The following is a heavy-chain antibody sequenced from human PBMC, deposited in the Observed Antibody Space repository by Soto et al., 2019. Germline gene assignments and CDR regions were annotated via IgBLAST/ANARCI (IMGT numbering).Heavy chain of an antibody. J-gene: IGHJ6*03. CDR2: TYYSGST. CDR3: ASSSSSYYYCMDV. D-gene: IGHD6-6*01. V-gene: IGHV4-59*01. CDR1: GGSISSYY. Sequence: QVQLQESGPGLVKPSETLSLTCTVSGGSISSYYWSWIRQPPGKGLEWIGYTYYSGSTNYNPSLKSRVTMSVATSKNQFSLKLSSVTAADTAVYYFASSSSSYYYCMDVWGNGTTVTVSS.